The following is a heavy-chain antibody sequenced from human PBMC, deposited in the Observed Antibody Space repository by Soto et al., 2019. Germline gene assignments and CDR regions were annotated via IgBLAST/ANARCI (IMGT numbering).Heavy chain of an antibody. CDR3: ARVHWRPRYFDWFHRGWFDP. D-gene: IGHD3-9*01. V-gene: IGHV4-34*01. Sequence: SETLSLTCAVYGGSFSGYYWSWIRQPPGKGLEWIGEINHGGSTNYNPSLKSRVTISVDTSKNQFSLKLSSVTAADTAVYYCARVHWRPRYFDWFHRGWFDPWGQGTLVTVSS. CDR2: INHGGST. J-gene: IGHJ5*02. CDR1: GGSFSGYY.